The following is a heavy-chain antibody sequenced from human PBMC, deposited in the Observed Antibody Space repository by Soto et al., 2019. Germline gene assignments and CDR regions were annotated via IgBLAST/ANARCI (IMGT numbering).Heavy chain of an antibody. Sequence: QVQLVQSGAEVKKSGASVRVSCKASGYTFTNYGISWVRQAPGQGLEWIGWISAYNGDTIYAQKLQGRVTMTTDTSTSTAYMELGSLRSDDTAMYFCARVPSYLPEDYWGQGTLVTVSS. CDR3: ARVPSYLPEDY. CDR2: ISAYNGDT. V-gene: IGHV1-18*01. J-gene: IGHJ4*02. CDR1: GYTFTNYG.